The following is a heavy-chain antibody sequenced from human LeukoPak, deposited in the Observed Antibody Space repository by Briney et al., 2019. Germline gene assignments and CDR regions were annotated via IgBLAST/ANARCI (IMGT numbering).Heavy chain of an antibody. CDR2: IYHSGST. V-gene: IGHV4-38-2*02. J-gene: IGHJ4*02. CDR1: GYSISSGYY. Sequence: SETLSLTCTVSGYSISSGYYWAWIRQPPGKGPEWIGYIYHSGSTNYNPSLKSRVTISVDTSKNQFSLKLSSVTAADTAVYYCAKLETSSGSLSYFDYWGQGTLVTVSS. CDR3: AKLETSSGSLSYFDY. D-gene: IGHD6-19*01.